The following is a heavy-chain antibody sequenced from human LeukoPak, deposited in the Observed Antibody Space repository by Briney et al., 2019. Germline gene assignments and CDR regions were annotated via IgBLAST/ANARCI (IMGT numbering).Heavy chain of an antibody. CDR3: AGHRGWFDP. J-gene: IGHJ5*02. Sequence: SETLSLTCTVSGGSISSSSYYWGWIRQHPGKGLEWIGYIYYSGSTYYNPSLKSRVTISVDTSKNQFSLKLSSVTAADTAVYYCAGHRGWFDPWGQGTLVTVSS. CDR1: GGSISSSSYY. CDR2: IYYSGST. D-gene: IGHD3-16*01. V-gene: IGHV4-31*03.